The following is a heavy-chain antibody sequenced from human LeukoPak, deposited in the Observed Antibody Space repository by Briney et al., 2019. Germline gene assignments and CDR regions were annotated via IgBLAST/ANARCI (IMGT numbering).Heavy chain of an antibody. J-gene: IGHJ3*02. CDR3: ARGEDI. CDR2: IYSGGST. CDR1: GFPVSSNY. V-gene: IGHV3-53*01. Sequence: PGGSLRLPCAASGFPVSSNYMSGARRAPGKGLEWVSVIYSGGSTYYADSVKGRFTISRDNSKNTLYLQMNSLRAEDTAVYYCARGEDIWGQGTMVTVSS.